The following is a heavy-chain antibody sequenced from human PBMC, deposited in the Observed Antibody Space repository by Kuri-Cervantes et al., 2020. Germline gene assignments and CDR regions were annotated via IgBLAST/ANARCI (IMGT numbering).Heavy chain of an antibody. Sequence: SCTVSGGSISSGGYYWSWIRQHPGKGLEWIGYIYYSGSTYYNPSLKSRVTISVDTSKNQFSLKLSSVTAADTAVYYCARDRMAHVVPAAISYYYYYGMDVWGQGTTVTVSS. CDR3: ARDRMAHVVPAAISYYYYYGMDV. J-gene: IGHJ6*02. D-gene: IGHD2-2*01. V-gene: IGHV4-31*02. CDR2: IYYSGST. CDR1: GGSISSGGYY.